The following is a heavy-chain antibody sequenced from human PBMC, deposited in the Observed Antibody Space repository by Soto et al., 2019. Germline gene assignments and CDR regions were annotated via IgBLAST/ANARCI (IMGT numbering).Heavy chain of an antibody. CDR1: GYSFTSYW. CDR3: ARTPGPEVAASLGYYYFSGMDV. Sequence: PGESLKISCEASGYSFTSYWIGWVRQMPGQGLEWMGIIHPGDSDTKYSPSFQGQVTISVDKSITTAYLQWSSLKASDTAMYYCARTPGPEVAASLGYYYFSGMDVWGQGTTVTVSS. D-gene: IGHD2-15*01. CDR2: IHPGDSDT. J-gene: IGHJ6*02. V-gene: IGHV5-51*01.